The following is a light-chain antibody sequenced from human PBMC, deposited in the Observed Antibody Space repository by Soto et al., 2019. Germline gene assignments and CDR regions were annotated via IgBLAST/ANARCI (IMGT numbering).Light chain of an antibody. CDR3: QQYNSYSSM. Sequence: EIVMTQSPATLSVSPGERATLSCRASQSVSSNLAWYQQKPGQAPRLLIYGASTRATGIPARFSGSGSGTEFTLTISSLQPDDFATYYCQQYNSYSSMFGQGTKV. CDR2: GAS. V-gene: IGKV3-15*01. J-gene: IGKJ1*01. CDR1: QSVSSN.